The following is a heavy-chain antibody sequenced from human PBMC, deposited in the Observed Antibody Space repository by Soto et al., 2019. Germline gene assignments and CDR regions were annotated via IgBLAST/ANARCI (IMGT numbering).Heavy chain of an antibody. Sequence: ASVKGSCKASGYTFTTYAISWLRQAPGQGLEWMGWMNTYTGNTDYPQSLRGRVTMTRDTSTDTAYMELRSLRSDDTAMYYCAREKTYYGMDVWGQGTTVTVSS. CDR2: MNTYTGNT. V-gene: IGHV1-18*01. CDR3: AREKTYYGMDV. CDR1: GYTFTTYA. J-gene: IGHJ6*02.